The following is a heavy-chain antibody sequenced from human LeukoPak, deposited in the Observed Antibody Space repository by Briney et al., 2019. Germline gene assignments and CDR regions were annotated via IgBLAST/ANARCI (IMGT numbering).Heavy chain of an antibody. CDR3: AVLSRAEYFQH. D-gene: IGHD3-16*02. CDR2: INHSGST. Sequence: PSETLSLTCAVYGGSFSGYYWSCIRQPPGKGLEWIGEINHSGSTNYNPSLKSRVTISVDTSKNQFSLKLSSVTAADTAVYYCAVLSRAEYFQHWGQGTLVTVSS. CDR1: GGSFSGYY. J-gene: IGHJ1*01. V-gene: IGHV4-34*01.